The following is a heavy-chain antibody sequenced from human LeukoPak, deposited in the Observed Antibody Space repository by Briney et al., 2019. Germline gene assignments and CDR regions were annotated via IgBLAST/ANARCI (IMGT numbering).Heavy chain of an antibody. CDR1: GYTFTSYG. CDR3: AVDSGYNLFDY. V-gene: IGHV5-51*01. D-gene: IGHD1-20*01. Sequence: KVSCKASGYTFTSYGISWVRQMPGKGLEWMGIIYPGDSDTRYSPSFQGQVTISADKSISTAYLQWSSLKASDTAMYYCAVDSGYNLFDYWGQGTLVTVSS. J-gene: IGHJ4*02. CDR2: IYPGDSDT.